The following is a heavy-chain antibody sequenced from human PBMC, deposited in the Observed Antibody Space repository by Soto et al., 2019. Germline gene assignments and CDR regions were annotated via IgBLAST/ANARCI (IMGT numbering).Heavy chain of an antibody. J-gene: IGHJ4*02. V-gene: IGHV1-18*01. D-gene: IGHD3-22*01. CDR2: ISPYNGNT. Sequence: ASVKVSCKATGYTFINSAIAWVRQALGQGLEWMGWISPYNGNTNYAQRVQGRVTITTDTSTSTAYMEIRSLRSDDTAVYYCARDQSSGVFDYWGQGTLVTVSS. CDR3: ARDQSSGVFDY. CDR1: GYTFINSA.